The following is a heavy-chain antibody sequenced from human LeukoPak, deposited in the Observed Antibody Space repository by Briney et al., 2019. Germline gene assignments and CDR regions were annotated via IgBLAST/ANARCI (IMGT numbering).Heavy chain of an antibody. J-gene: IGHJ4*02. CDR1: GFTFSTYW. V-gene: IGHV3-7*01. CDR2: IKQDGSER. CDR3: ARVTYSGGWYVDY. D-gene: IGHD6-19*01. Sequence: GGSLRLSCAASGFTFSTYWMSWVRQAPGKGLEWVANIKQDGSERNYVDSVKGRFTNSRDNAKNSLYLQLNSLRAEDTAVYYCARVTYSGGWYVDYWGQGTLVTVSS.